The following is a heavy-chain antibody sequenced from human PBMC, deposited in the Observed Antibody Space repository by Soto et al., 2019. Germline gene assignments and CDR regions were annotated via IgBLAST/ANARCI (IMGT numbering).Heavy chain of an antibody. CDR2: ISYDGSNK. CDR3: AKSVSTRPSYYYYGMDV. J-gene: IGHJ6*02. V-gene: IGHV3-30*18. Sequence: GGSLRLSSAASGFTFSSYGMHWVRQAPGKGLEWVAVISYDGSNKYYADSVKGRFTISRDNSKNTLYLQMNSLRAEDTAVYYCAKSVSTRPSYYYYGMDVWGQGTTVTVSS. CDR1: GFTFSSYG. D-gene: IGHD2-2*01.